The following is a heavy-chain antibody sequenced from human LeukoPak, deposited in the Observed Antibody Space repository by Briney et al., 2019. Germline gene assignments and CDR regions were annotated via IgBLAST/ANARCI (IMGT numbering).Heavy chain of an antibody. V-gene: IGHV3-30*04. D-gene: IGHD2/OR15-2a*01. CDR2: ISYDGSNK. Sequence: GGSLRLSCAASGFTFSSYAMHWVRQAPGKGLEWVAVISYDGSNKYYADSVKGRFTTSRDNSKNTLYLQMNSLRVEDTAIYYCARDYFFPDNWGQGILVTVAS. CDR1: GFTFSSYA. CDR3: ARDYFFPDN. J-gene: IGHJ4*02.